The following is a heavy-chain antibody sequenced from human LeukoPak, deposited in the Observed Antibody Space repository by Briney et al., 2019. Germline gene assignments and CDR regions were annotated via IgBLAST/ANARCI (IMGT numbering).Heavy chain of an antibody. V-gene: IGHV3-21*01. Sequence: GRSLRLSCAASGFTFSSYVIHWVRQAPGKGLEWVSSISSSSSYIYYADSVKGRFTISRDNAKNSLYLQMNSLRAEDTAVYYCARDFHRSGSSTMGVWGQGTTVTVSS. CDR3: ARDFHRSGSSTMGV. CDR1: GFTFSSYV. J-gene: IGHJ6*02. CDR2: ISSSSSYI. D-gene: IGHD1-26*01.